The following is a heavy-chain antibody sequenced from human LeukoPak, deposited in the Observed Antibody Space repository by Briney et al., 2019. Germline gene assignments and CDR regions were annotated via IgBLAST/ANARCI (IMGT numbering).Heavy chain of an antibody. J-gene: IGHJ4*02. D-gene: IGHD4-17*01. CDR2: ISYDGSNK. CDR3: ARVGVNYGDYSFDY. CDR1: GFTFSSYA. Sequence: GRSLRLSCAASGFTFSSYAMHWVRQAPGKGLEWVAVISYDGSNKYYADSVKGRFTISRDNSKNTLYLQMNSLRAEDTAVYYCARVGVNYGDYSFDYWGQGTLVTVSS. V-gene: IGHV3-30-3*01.